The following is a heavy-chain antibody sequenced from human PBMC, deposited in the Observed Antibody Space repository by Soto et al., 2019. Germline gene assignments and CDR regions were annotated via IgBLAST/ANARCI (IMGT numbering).Heavy chain of an antibody. CDR3: ARTGFYYFYCSGYYGCYFDF. CDR1: GGSISSSSYY. V-gene: IGHV4-39*01. D-gene: IGHD3-22*01. J-gene: IGHJ2*01. CDR2: IYYSGST. Sequence: SETLSLTCTVSGGSISSSSYYWGWIRQPPGKGLEWIGSIYYSGSTYYNPSLKSRVTISVDTSKNQFSLKLSSVTAADTAVYYCARTGFYYFYCSGYYGCYFDFWGRGTLVTVSS.